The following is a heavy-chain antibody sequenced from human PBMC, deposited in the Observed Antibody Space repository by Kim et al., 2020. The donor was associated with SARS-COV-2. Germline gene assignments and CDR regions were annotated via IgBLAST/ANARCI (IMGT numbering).Heavy chain of an antibody. CDR3: ARDQGGDCSSTSCYFGNGMDV. V-gene: IGHV3-33*01. J-gene: IGHJ6*02. CDR1: GFTFSNYG. D-gene: IGHD2-2*01. CDR2: IWFDGSNK. Sequence: GGSLRLSCAASGFTFSNYGMHWVRQAPGKGLEWVAVIWFDGSNKYFADSVKGRFTISRDNSVHTLYLQMNSLRAEDTAVYYCARDQGGDCSSTSCYFGNGMDVWGQGTTVTVSS.